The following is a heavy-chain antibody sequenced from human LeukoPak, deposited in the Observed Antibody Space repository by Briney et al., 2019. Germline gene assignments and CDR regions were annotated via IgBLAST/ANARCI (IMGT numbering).Heavy chain of an antibody. J-gene: IGHJ6*04. CDR2: ISASGTLT. D-gene: IGHD6-25*01. CDR1: GFSFSSYE. V-gene: IGHV3-48*03. Sequence: GSLRLSCAASGFSFSSYEMNWVRQAPGKGLEWISYISASGTLTHYADSVEGRFTISRDNAKNSLFLQMNSLRGEDTAVYYCARDGTPIYSSGWVYMDVWGRGTTVTITS. CDR3: ARDGTPIYSSGWVYMDV.